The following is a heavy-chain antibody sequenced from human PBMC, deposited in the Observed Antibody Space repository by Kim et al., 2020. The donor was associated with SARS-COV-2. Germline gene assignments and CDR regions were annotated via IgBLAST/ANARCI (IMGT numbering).Heavy chain of an antibody. Sequence: SETLSLTCTVSGGSISSYYWSWIRQPAGKGLEWIGRIYTSGSTNYNPSLKSRVTMSVDTSENQFSLKLSSVTAADTAVYYCARSPYDYVWGRRRRGFDYWGQGTLVTVSS. D-gene: IGHD3-16*01. CDR2: IYTSGST. CDR1: GGSISSYY. CDR3: ARSPYDYVWGRRRRGFDY. V-gene: IGHV4-4*07. J-gene: IGHJ4*02.